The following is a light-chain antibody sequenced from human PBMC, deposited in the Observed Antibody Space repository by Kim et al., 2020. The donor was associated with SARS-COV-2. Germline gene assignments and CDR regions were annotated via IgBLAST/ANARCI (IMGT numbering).Light chain of an antibody. Sequence: EIVMTQSPATLSVSPGERATLSCRASQSVSSNLAWYQQKPGQAPRLLIYGASTRATDIPARFSGSGSGTEFTLIVSSLQSEDFAVYYCQQYSHWPPYTFGQGTKLEI. CDR2: GAS. J-gene: IGKJ2*01. CDR1: QSVSSN. CDR3: QQYSHWPPYT. V-gene: IGKV3-15*01.